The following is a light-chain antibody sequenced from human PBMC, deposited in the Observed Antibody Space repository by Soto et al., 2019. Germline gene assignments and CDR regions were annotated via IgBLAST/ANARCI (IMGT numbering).Light chain of an antibody. V-gene: IGLV2-14*01. CDR1: SGDVGGYAY. Sequence: QSALTQPASLSGSPGQSISISCAGTSGDVGGYAYVSWYQQHPGKAPKLMISGVSNRPSGVSIRFSGSKSGNTASLTISGLQTEDEADYYCSSYTTSSTLVVFGGGTKLTVL. J-gene: IGLJ2*01. CDR2: GVS. CDR3: SSYTTSSTLVV.